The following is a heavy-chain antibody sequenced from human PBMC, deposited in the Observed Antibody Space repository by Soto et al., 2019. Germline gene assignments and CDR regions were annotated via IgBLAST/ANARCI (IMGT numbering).Heavy chain of an antibody. D-gene: IGHD3-10*01. CDR3: SCVRTFYEVIIYYYYYDMDV. J-gene: IGHJ6*04. Sequence: GGSLRLSCAASGFTFSSYSMNWVRQAPGKGLEWVSSISSSSSYIYYADSVKGRFTISRDNAKNSLYLQMNSLRAEDTVVYYCSCVRTFYEVIIYYYYYDMDVWGKGTTVTVSS. CDR2: ISSSSSYI. V-gene: IGHV3-21*01. CDR1: GFTFSSYS.